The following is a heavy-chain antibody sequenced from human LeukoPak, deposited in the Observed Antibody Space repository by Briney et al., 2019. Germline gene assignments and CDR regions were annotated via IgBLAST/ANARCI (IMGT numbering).Heavy chain of an antibody. D-gene: IGHD3-16*02. CDR2: IYHSGST. CDR3: ARAGVSFHDAFDI. CDR1: GGSISSGGYS. V-gene: IGHV4-30-2*01. J-gene: IGHJ3*02. Sequence: SETLSLTCAVSGGSISSGGYSWSWIRQPPGKGLEWIGYIYHSGSTYYSPSLKSRVTISVDRSKNQFSLKLSSVTAADTAVYYCARAGVSFHDAFDIWGQGTMVTVSS.